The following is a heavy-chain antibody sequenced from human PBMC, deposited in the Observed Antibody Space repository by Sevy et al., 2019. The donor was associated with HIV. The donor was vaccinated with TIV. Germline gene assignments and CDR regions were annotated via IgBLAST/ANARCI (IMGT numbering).Heavy chain of an antibody. Sequence: GGSLRLSCAASGFTFSTYAIHWVRQAPGKGLEWVALISYDGSKIFYIDSVKGRFTVSRDNSRNALYLQMNSLRAEDTAVYYCAKPTLIVVVITPDAFDIWGQGTMVTVSS. CDR1: GFTFSTYA. CDR2: ISYDGSKI. CDR3: AKPTLIVVVITPDAFDI. J-gene: IGHJ3*02. D-gene: IGHD3-22*01. V-gene: IGHV3-30*18.